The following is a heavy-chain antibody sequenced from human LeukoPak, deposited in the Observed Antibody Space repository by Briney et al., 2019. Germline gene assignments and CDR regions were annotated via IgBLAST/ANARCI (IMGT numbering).Heavy chain of an antibody. D-gene: IGHD5-12*01. V-gene: IGHV1-18*01. CDR1: GYTLTSYG. J-gene: IGHJ4*02. CDR2: ISAYNGNT. CDR3: ARDDALVATGSFDY. Sequence: ASVKVSCKASGYTLTSYGINWVRQAPGQGLEWMGWISAYNGNTNYAQKLQGRVTMTTDTSTSTAYMELRSLRSDDTAVYYCARDDALVATGSFDYWDQGTLVTVSS.